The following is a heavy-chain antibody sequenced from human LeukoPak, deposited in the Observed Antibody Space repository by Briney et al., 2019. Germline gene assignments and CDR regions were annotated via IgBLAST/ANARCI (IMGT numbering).Heavy chain of an antibody. Sequence: GASVKVSCKASGYTFTSYGISWVRQAPGQGLEWMGWISAYNGNTNYAQKLQGRVTMTTDTSTSTAYMELRSLRSDDTAVYYCARLYYDYVWGSYRYTSFGFFDYWGQGTLVTVSS. J-gene: IGHJ4*02. CDR3: ARLYYDYVWGSYRYTSFGFFDY. CDR1: GYTFTSYG. V-gene: IGHV1-18*01. CDR2: ISAYNGNT. D-gene: IGHD3-16*02.